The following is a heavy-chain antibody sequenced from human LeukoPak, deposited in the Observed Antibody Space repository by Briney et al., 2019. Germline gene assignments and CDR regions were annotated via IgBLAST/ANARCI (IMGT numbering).Heavy chain of an antibody. CDR1: GYTFTNYW. V-gene: IGHV5-51*01. CDR2: IYPGDSET. Sequence: PGESLKISCKGSGYTFTNYWIGWVRQMPGKGLEWMGLIYPGDSETRYSPSFQGHVTFSADKSINTAYLQWSSLKASDTAIYYCARPYCDTTTCYSYFDFWGQGTLVSVSS. J-gene: IGHJ4*02. D-gene: IGHD2-2*01. CDR3: ARPYCDTTTCYSYFDF.